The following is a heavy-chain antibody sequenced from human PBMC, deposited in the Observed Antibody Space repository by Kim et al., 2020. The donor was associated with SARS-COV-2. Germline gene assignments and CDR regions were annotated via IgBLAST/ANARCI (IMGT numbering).Heavy chain of an antibody. CDR1: GGSISSYY. CDR2: IYYSGST. V-gene: IGHV4-59*01. CDR3: ARAPESMVRGVIMDPRDYYYYYGMDV. D-gene: IGHD3-10*01. J-gene: IGHJ6*02. Sequence: SETLSLTCTVSGGSISSYYWSWIRQPPGKGLEWIGYIYYSGSTNYNPSLKSRVTISVDTSKNQFSLKLSSVTAADTAVYYCARAPESMVRGVIMDPRDYYYYYGMDVWGQGTTVTVSS.